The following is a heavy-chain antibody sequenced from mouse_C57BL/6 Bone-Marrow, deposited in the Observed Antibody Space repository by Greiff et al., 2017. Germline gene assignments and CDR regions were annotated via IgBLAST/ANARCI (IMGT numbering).Heavy chain of an antibody. CDR2: ISSGSSSI. V-gene: IGHV5-17*01. CDR3: ARRTGTGGAWFAY. J-gene: IGHJ3*01. Sequence: EVKLMESGGGLVKPGGSLKLSCAASGFTFSDYGMHWVRQAPEKGLEWVAYISSGSSSIYYADTVKGRFTISRDNAKNTLFLQMTSLRSEDTAMYYCARRTGTGGAWFAYWGQGTLVTVSA. D-gene: IGHD4-1*01. CDR1: GFTFSDYG.